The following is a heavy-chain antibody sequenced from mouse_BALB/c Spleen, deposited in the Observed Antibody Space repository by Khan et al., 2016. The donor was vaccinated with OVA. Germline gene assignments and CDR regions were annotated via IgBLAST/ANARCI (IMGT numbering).Heavy chain of an antibody. CDR3: SRRTTGYTMDY. D-gene: IGHD2-14*01. J-gene: IGHJ4*01. CDR2: IIPRSGYT. V-gene: IGHV1-4*01. Sequence: QVQLKESGAELARPGASVRLSCKASGYTFTSNTMHWLKQRPRQGLEWIGYIIPRSGYTNYNQTFKDKATLTADKSSSTAYMQLSRLTSEDSAVYYWSRRTTGYTMDYWGQGTSVTVSS. CDR1: GYTFTSNT.